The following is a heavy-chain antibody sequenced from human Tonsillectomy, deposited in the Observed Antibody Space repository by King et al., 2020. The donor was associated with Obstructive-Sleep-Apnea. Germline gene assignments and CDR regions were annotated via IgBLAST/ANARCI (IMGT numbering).Heavy chain of an antibody. J-gene: IGHJ4*02. CDR3: ASGVETYYFNY. D-gene: IGHD2-21*02. CDR2: IYYSGST. V-gene: IGHV4-59*08. Sequence: MQLQESGPGLVKPSETLSLTCTVSGGSISSDFWSWIRQPPGKGLEWIGYIYYSGSTIYNPSLRSRVTISVDTSKNQFSLRLSSVTAADTAVYYCASGVETYYFNYWGQGTLVTISS. CDR1: GGSISSDF.